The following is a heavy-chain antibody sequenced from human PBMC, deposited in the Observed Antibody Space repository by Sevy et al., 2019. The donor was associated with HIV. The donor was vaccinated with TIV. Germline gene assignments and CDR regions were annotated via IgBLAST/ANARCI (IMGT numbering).Heavy chain of an antibody. CDR2: IGSTSGYI. Sequence: GGSLRLSCAASGFTFSSFNMNWVRQAPGKGLEWVSSIGSTSGYIFYADSVKGRFTISRDNAKNSLYLQMNSLRAEDTAVYYCARAPGGYYFYYLDSWGQGTLVTVSS. CDR3: ARAPGGYYFYYLDS. D-gene: IGHD3-22*01. CDR1: GFTFSSFN. V-gene: IGHV3-21*01. J-gene: IGHJ4*02.